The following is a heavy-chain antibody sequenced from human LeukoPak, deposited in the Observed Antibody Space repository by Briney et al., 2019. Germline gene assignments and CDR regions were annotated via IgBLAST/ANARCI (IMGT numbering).Heavy chain of an antibody. D-gene: IGHD3-3*01. CDR3: TTFADFWSGRSFDH. CDR1: GFSVSDAW. V-gene: IGHV3-15*01. Sequence: GGSLRLSCEVPGFSVSDAWMSWVRQAPGQGLEWVGRVKRRGDGGATEYAAAVEGRFRISRDSSENTLYLQMNSLKDEDTAVYYCTTFADFWSGRSFDHWGQGTLVTVSS. CDR2: VKRRGDGGAT. J-gene: IGHJ4*02.